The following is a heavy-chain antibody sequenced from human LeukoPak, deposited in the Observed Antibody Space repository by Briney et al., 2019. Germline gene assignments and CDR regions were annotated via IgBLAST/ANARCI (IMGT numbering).Heavy chain of an antibody. CDR2: IYASGNTDYNPTRT. V-gene: IGHV4-4*07. Sequence: SETLSLTCTVSGGSFTSYYWSWIRQPAGKGLEWIGRIYASGNTDYNPTRTNYNPSLKSRVTMSVDTSKNQFSLKLTSVTAADTAVYYCARMYSGSYGGIDFWGQGTLVTVSS. D-gene: IGHD1-26*01. J-gene: IGHJ4*02. CDR1: GGSFTSYY. CDR3: ARMYSGSYGGIDF.